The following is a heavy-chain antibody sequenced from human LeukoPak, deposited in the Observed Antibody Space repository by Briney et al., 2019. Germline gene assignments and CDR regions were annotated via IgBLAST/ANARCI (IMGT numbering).Heavy chain of an antibody. V-gene: IGHV3-48*04. CDR1: GFTFSSYS. J-gene: IGHJ2*01. CDR3: ARTPSLRYFDWLPPHWYFDL. Sequence: GGSLRLSCAASGFTFSSYSMNWVRQAPGKGLEWVSYISSSSSTIYYADSVKGRFTISRDNAKNSLYLQMNSLRAEDTAVYYCARTPSLRYFDWLPPHWYFDLWGRGTLVTVSS. CDR2: ISSSSSTI. D-gene: IGHD3-9*01.